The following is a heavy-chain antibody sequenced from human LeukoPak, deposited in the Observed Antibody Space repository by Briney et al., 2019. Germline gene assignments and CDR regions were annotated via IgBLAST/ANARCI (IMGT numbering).Heavy chain of an antibody. J-gene: IGHJ4*02. Sequence: GGSLRLSCAASGFRFSSYEMNWVRQAPGRGLEWVSYIGNTGRTIYYVDSVKGRFTVSRDNAKNSLYLQMNSLRAEDTATYYCVRGDRYFFDYWGQGTLVIVSS. D-gene: IGHD1-14*01. CDR1: GFRFSSYE. CDR3: VRGDRYFFDY. V-gene: IGHV3-48*03. CDR2: IGNTGRTI.